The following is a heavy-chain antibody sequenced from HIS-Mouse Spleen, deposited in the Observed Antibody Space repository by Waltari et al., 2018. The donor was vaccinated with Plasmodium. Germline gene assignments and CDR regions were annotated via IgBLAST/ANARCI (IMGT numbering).Heavy chain of an antibody. V-gene: IGHV1-2*02. CDR3: AVGRWLQPRDY. CDR2: INPNSGGT. CDR1: GYTLTGHY. D-gene: IGHD5-12*01. Sequence: QVQLVQSGAEVKKPGASVTVSCKASGYTLTGHYMHCVRQAHGQGLEGMGWINPNSGGTNYAQKFQGRVTMTRDTSISTAYMELSRLRSDDTAVYYCAVGRWLQPRDYWGQGTLVTVSS. J-gene: IGHJ4*02.